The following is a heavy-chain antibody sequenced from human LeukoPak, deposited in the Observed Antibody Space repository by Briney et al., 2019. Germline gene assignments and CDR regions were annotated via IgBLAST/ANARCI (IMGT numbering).Heavy chain of an antibody. CDR1: GYTLTELS. V-gene: IGHV1-24*01. D-gene: IGHD5-12*01. CDR2: FDPEDGET. CDR3: ATRATDLPWYYGMDV. J-gene: IGHJ6*02. Sequence: ASVKVSCKVSGYTLTELSMHWVRQAPGKGLEWMGGFDPEDGETIYAQKFQGRVTMTEDTSTDTAYMKLSSLRSEDTAVYYCATRATDLPWYYGMDVWGQGTTVTVSS.